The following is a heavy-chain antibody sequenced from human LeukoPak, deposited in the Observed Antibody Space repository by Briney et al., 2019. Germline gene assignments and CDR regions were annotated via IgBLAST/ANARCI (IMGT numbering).Heavy chain of an antibody. V-gene: IGHV4-30-2*01. CDR3: ARGLRWVGPEDSGYDQGWFDP. Sequence: PSQTLSLTCAVSGGSISSGGYSWSWIRQPPGKGLEWIGYIYHSGSTYYNPSLKSRVTISVDRSKNQFSLKLSSVTAADTAVYYCARGLRWVGPEDSGYDQGWFDPWGQGTLVTVSS. CDR2: IYHSGST. D-gene: IGHD5-12*01. CDR1: GGSISSGGYS. J-gene: IGHJ5*02.